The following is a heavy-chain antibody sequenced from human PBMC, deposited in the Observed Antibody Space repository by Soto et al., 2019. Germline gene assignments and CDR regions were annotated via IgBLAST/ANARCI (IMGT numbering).Heavy chain of an antibody. Sequence: SVKVYCKPSGGTFRSYAISWVRQAPGQGLEWMGGIIPIFGTANYAQKFQGRVTITADKSTSTAYMELSSLRSEDTAVYYCARAVASRIDYWGQGTLVTVSS. CDR3: ARAVASRIDY. V-gene: IGHV1-69*06. CDR1: GGTFRSYA. D-gene: IGHD2-21*01. CDR2: IIPIFGTA. J-gene: IGHJ4*02.